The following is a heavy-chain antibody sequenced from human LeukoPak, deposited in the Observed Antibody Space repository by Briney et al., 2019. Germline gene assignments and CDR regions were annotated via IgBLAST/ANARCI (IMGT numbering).Heavy chain of an antibody. J-gene: IGHJ3*02. CDR1: GFTFDDYA. Sequence: GGSLRLSCAASGFTFDDYAMHWVRQPPGKGLEWVSGISGNSGSIGYADSVKGRFTISRDDAKNSLYLQMNSLRVEDTALYYCAKDKGSSWYGYAFHIWGQGTMVTVSS. D-gene: IGHD6-13*01. CDR2: ISGNSGSI. CDR3: AKDKGSSWYGYAFHI. V-gene: IGHV3-9*01.